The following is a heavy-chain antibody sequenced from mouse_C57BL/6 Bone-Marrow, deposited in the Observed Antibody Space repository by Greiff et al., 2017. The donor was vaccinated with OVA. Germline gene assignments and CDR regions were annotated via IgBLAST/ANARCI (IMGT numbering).Heavy chain of an antibody. CDR3: ATGLGGLAY. Sequence: VQLQQSGAELVRPGASVKLSCTASGFNIKDDYMHWVKQRPEQGLEWIGWIDPENGDTESASKFQGKATLTADTSSNTAYLQLSSLTSEDTAVYYYATGLGGLAYWGKGTLVTVSA. V-gene: IGHV14-4*01. J-gene: IGHJ3*01. D-gene: IGHD2-4*01. CDR1: GFNIKDDY. CDR2: IDPENGDT.